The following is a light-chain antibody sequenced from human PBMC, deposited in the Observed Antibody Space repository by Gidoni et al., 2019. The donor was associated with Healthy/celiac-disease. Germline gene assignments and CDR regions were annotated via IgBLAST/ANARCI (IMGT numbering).Light chain of an antibody. CDR2: YAA. CDR1: QDISNS. Sequence: DIQMTQSPSSLSAFVGDRVTITCQASQDISNSLNWYQQKPGKAPKLLIYYAANLQTGVPSRFSGSGSGTDFTFTIISMQPADIATVYCQQSDNLPLTFGGGTKVEIE. V-gene: IGKV1-33*01. J-gene: IGKJ4*01. CDR3: QQSDNLPLT.